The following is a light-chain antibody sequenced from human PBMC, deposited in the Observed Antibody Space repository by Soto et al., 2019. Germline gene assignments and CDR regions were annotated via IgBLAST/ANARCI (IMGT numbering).Light chain of an antibody. CDR2: GAS. CDR1: QGTSTY. CDR3: QQLNAYPLP. V-gene: IGKV1-9*01. Sequence: DIQLTQSPSFLSASVGDRVTITCRASQGTSTYLAWFQQKPGRAPNLLIYGASTLQSGVPPRFSGSGSGTDLTLTISNLQPEDFATYYCQQLNAYPLPFGQGTRLEIX. J-gene: IGKJ5*01.